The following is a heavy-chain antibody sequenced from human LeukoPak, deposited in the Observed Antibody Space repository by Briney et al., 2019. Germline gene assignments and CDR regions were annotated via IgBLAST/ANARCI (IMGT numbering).Heavy chain of an antibody. CDR1: GFTVITND. CDR2: LYSDGNT. D-gene: IGHD1-14*01. Sequence: PGGSLRLSCAASGFTVITNDMTWVRQAPGKGLEWVSVLYSDGNTKYADSVQGRFTISRDNSKNTLYLEMNSLSPDDTAVYYCATSVEPLAANTLAYWGQGTLVTVSS. CDR3: ATSVEPLAANTLAY. V-gene: IGHV3-53*01. J-gene: IGHJ4*02.